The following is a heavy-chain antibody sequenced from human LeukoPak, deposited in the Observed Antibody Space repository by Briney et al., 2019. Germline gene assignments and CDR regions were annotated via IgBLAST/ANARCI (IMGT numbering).Heavy chain of an antibody. D-gene: IGHD2-2*01. Sequence: PGGSLRLSCAASGFTLSSYAMSWVRQAPGKGLEWVSAISGSGGSTYYADSVKGRFTISRDNSKNTLYLQMNSLRAEDTAVYYCAKEGAVVVPAAPYYGMDVWGQGTTVTVSS. CDR3: AKEGAVVVPAAPYYGMDV. CDR2: ISGSGGST. J-gene: IGHJ6*02. V-gene: IGHV3-23*01. CDR1: GFTLSSYA.